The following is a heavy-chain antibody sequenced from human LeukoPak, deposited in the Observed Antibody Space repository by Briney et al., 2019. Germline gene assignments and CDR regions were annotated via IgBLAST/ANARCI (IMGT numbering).Heavy chain of an antibody. CDR1: GFTFTTYW. J-gene: IGHJ5*02. Sequence: GGSLRLSCAASGFTFTTYWMSWVRQAPGRWLEWVANIKQDGSEKYYVDSVKGRFTISRDNAKNSLYLQMNSLRAEDTAVYYCAREYIHDYGDYVFWFDPWGQGTLVTVSS. CDR3: AREYIHDYGDYVFWFDP. D-gene: IGHD4-17*01. CDR2: IKQDGSEK. V-gene: IGHV3-7*01.